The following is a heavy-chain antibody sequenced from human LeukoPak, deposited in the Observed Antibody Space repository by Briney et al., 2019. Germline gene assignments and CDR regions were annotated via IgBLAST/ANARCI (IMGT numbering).Heavy chain of an antibody. CDR2: IYYSGST. D-gene: IGHD3-10*01. Sequence: SETLSLTCTVSGGSISSYYWSWIRQPPGKGLEWIGYIYYSGSTNYNPSLKSRVTISVDTSKNQFSLKLSSVTAADTAVYYCARVRGSPALRNYYYYYMDVWGKGTTVTVSS. CDR3: ARVRGSPALRNYYYYYMDV. V-gene: IGHV4-59*01. CDR1: GGSISSYY. J-gene: IGHJ6*03.